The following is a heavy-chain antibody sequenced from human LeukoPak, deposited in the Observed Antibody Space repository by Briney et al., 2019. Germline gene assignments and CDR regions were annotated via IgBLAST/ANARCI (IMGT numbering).Heavy chain of an antibody. J-gene: IGHJ6*02. D-gene: IGHD2-2*01. CDR2: IIPIFGTA. Sequence: ASVKVSCKASGGTFSSYAISWVRQAPGQGLEWMGGIIPIFGTANYAQKFQGRVTITADDSTSTAYMELSSLRSEDTAVYYCARDSPCSTSCYALGYYYGTDVWGQGTTVTVSS. V-gene: IGHV1-69*13. CDR3: ARDSPCSTSCYALGYYYGTDV. CDR1: GGTFSSYA.